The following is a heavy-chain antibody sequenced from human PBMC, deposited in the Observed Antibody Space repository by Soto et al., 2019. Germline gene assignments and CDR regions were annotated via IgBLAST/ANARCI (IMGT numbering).Heavy chain of an antibody. V-gene: IGHV3-23*01. D-gene: IGHD3-22*01. J-gene: IGHJ4*02. CDR3: AKDPAAVSYYYDSSGYFDY. CDR2: ISGSGGST. Sequence: LRLSCAASGFTFSSYAMSWVRQAPGKGLEWVSAISGSGGSTYYADSVKGRFTISRDNSKNTLYLQMNSLRAEDTAVYYCAKDPAAVSYYYDSSGYFDYWGQGTLVTVSS. CDR1: GFTFSSYA.